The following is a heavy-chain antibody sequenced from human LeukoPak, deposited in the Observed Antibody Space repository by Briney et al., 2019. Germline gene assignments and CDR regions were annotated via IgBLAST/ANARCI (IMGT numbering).Heavy chain of an antibody. Sequence: ASVKVSCKASGYTFTSYGISWVRQAPGQGLEWMGWISAYNGNTNYAQKLQGRATMTTDTSTSTAYMELRSLRSDDTAVYCCARQGRNYDFWSGYPDTNWFDPWGQGTLVTVSS. CDR2: ISAYNGNT. V-gene: IGHV1-18*01. CDR3: ARQGRNYDFWSGYPDTNWFDP. D-gene: IGHD3-3*01. CDR1: GYTFTSYG. J-gene: IGHJ5*02.